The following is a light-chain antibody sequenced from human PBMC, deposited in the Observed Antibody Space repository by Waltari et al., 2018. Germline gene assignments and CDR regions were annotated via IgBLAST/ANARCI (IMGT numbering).Light chain of an antibody. J-gene: IGKJ1*01. Sequence: DIQMTQSPSSLSAFVGDRVTISCRASQNIGNYLNWYQQKPGRAPKLLIFAASNLHSGVPSRFSGSVSGTEFTLTINSLQREDFATYSCQQSYSFPRTFGQGTKVEIK. CDR1: QNIGNY. CDR3: QQSYSFPRT. V-gene: IGKV1-39*01. CDR2: AAS.